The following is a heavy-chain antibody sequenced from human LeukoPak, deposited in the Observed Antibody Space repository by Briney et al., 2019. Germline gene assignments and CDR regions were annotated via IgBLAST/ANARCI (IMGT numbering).Heavy chain of an antibody. J-gene: IGHJ4*02. Sequence: PGRSLRLSCAASGFTFSSYGMNWVRQAPGKGLEWVAVIWYDGSNKYYADSVKGRFTISRDNSKNTVSLQLNSLRAEDTAVYYCARLGSGWSFDFWGQGTLVAVPS. CDR1: GFTFSSYG. V-gene: IGHV3-33*01. CDR2: IWYDGSNK. D-gene: IGHD6-19*01. CDR3: ARLGSGWSFDF.